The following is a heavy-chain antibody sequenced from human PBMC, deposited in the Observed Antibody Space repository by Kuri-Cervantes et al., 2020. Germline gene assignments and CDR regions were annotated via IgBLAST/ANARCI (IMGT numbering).Heavy chain of an antibody. V-gene: IGHV3-33*08. CDR3: ARQHYYGSGSYYNELDY. CDR1: GSTFSRYD. Sequence: GESLKISCAASGSTFSRYDMHWVRQAPGKGLEWVSVIWYDGSNKYYADSVKGRFTISRDNSKNTLYLQMNSLRAEDTAVYYCARQHYYGSGSYYNELDYWGQGTLVTVSS. CDR2: IWYDGSNK. D-gene: IGHD3-10*01. J-gene: IGHJ4*02.